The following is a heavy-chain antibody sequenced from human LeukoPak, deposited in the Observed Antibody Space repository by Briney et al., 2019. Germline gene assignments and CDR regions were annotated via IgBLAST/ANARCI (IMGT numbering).Heavy chain of an antibody. Sequence: SQTLSLTCTVSGGSISGGDYYWSWIRQPPGKGLEWIGYFYYSGSTYYNPSLKSRVTISVDTSKNQFSLKLSSVTAADTAVYYCARDGYQYPPSGMDVWGQGTTVTVSS. J-gene: IGHJ6*02. V-gene: IGHV4-30-4*01. CDR2: FYYSGST. CDR1: GGSISGGDYY. CDR3: ARDGYQYPPSGMDV. D-gene: IGHD5-18*01.